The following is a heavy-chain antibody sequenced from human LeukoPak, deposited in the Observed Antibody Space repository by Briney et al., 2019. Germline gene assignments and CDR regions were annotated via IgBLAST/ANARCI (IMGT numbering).Heavy chain of an antibody. D-gene: IGHD2-2*01. J-gene: IGHJ6*02. CDR1: GFTFTSSA. V-gene: IGHV1-58*02. CDR3: AADSSKKVDYYYYYGMGV. Sequence: SVKVSCKASGFTFTSSAMQWVRQARGQRLKWIGWIVVGSGNTNYAQKFQERVTITRDMSTSTAYMELSSLRSEDTAVYYCAADSSKKVDYYYYYGMGVWGQGTTVTVSS. CDR2: IVVGSGNT.